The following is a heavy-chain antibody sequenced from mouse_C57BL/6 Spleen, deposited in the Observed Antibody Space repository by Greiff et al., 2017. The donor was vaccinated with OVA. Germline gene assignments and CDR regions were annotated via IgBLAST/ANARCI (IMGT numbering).Heavy chain of an antibody. CDR1: GFSLTSYG. CDR3: AKNWGVTTYYAMDY. V-gene: IGHV2-5*01. Sequence: VKLMESGPGLVQPSQSLSITCTVSGFSLTSYGVHWVRQSPGKGLEWLGVIWRGGSTDYNAAFMSRLSITKDNSKSQVFFKMNSLQADDTAIYYCAKNWGVTTYYAMDYWGQGTSVTVSS. D-gene: IGHD2-2*01. CDR2: IWRGGST. J-gene: IGHJ4*01.